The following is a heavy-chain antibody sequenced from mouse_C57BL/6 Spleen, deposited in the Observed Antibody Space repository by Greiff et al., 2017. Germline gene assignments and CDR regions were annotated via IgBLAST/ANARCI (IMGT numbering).Heavy chain of an antibody. CDR2: ISSGSSTI. D-gene: IGHD2-1*01. CDR1: GFTFSDYG. V-gene: IGHV5-17*01. J-gene: IGHJ4*01. Sequence: EVKVVESGGGLVKPGGSLKLSCAASGFTFSDYGMHWVRQAPEKGLEWVAYISSGSSTIYYADTVKGRFTISIDNAKNTLFLQMTSLRSEDTAMYYCARLNYFYAMDYWGQGTSVTVAS. CDR3: ARLNYFYAMDY.